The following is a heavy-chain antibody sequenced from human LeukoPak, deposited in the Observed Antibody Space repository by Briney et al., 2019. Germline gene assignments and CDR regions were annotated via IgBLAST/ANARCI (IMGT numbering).Heavy chain of an antibody. CDR1: GFTFSSYA. D-gene: IGHD2-21*02. CDR2: ISGSGGST. Sequence: SGGSLRLSCAASGFTFSSYAMSWVRQAPGKGLEWVSAISGSGGSTYYADSVKGRFTISRDNSKNTLYLQMNSLRAEDTAVYYCAKDLAYCGGDCYWPYYYYGIDVWGQGTTVTVSS. CDR3: AKDLAYCGGDCYWPYYYYGIDV. V-gene: IGHV3-23*01. J-gene: IGHJ6*02.